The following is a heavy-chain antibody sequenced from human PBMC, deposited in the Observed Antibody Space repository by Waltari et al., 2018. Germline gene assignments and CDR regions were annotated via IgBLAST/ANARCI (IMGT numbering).Heavy chain of an antibody. V-gene: IGHV4-39*01. CDR3: ARLASPEGLDV. J-gene: IGHJ6*02. CDR2: VYYTGRA. CDR1: GGSITSSSFH. Sequence: QLQLQESGPGLVKPSETLSLMCTVSGGSITSSSFHWTWIRQPPGKGLEWIGSVYYTGRAFYNPSLKSRLTISSDTAGNQFSLQVRSVTAADTAVYYCARLASPEGLDVWGQGTTVTVSS.